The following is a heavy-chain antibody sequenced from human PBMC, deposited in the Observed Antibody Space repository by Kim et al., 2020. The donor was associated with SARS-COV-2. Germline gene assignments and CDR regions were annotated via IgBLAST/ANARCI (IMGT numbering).Heavy chain of an antibody. CDR2: VYSSGTT. V-gene: IGHV4-4*07. Sequence: SETLSLTCSVSGYSISSFFWSWIRRPAGKGLEWIGRVYSSGTTDYNPSLRSRITLSLDTSKNQFSLKLTSVTAADTAVYYCARDKDVTATTDGLGVWGQG. D-gene: IGHD1-7*01. CDR3: ARDKDVTATTDGLGV. J-gene: IGHJ6*02. CDR1: GYSISSFF.